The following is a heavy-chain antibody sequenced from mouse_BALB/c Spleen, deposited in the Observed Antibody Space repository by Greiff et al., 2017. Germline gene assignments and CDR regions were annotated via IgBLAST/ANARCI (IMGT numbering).Heavy chain of an antibody. V-gene: IGHV1S81*02. CDR2: INPSTGYT. Sequence: QVQLQQPGAELVKPGASVNLSCKASGYTFTSYWMHWVKQRPGQGLEWIGEINPSTGYTEYNQKFKDKATLTADKSSSTAYMQLSSLTSEDSAVYYCAREGTTATPYWGQGTLVTVSA. J-gene: IGHJ3*01. CDR3: AREGTTATPY. D-gene: IGHD1-2*01. CDR1: GYTFTSYW.